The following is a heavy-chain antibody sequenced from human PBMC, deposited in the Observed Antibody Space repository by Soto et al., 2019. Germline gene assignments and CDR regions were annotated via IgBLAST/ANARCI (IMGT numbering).Heavy chain of an antibody. CDR3: ARTLDSGHMVV. CDR1: GDSVRNQY. V-gene: IGHV4-4*09. CDR2: ICRSGST. Sequence: SDTLSLTCTVSGDSVRNQYFSLILRHPGRGLEWIGYICRSGSTKYNPSLKSRLTISVGTSKNQFSLKLSSVTAADTAVYYCARTLDSGHMVVWGKGTRAT. J-gene: IGHJ6*03. D-gene: IGHD2-21*01.